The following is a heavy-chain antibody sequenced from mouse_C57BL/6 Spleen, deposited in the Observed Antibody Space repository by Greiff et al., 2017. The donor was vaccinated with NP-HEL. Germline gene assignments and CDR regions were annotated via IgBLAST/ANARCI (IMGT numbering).Heavy chain of an antibody. Sequence: EVQLQQSGPELVKPGASVKISCKASGYSFTGYYMNWVKQSPEKSLEWIGEINPSTGGTTYNQKFKAKATLTVDKSSSTAYMQLKSLTSEDSAVYYCARSHYSNYYYYAMDYWGQGTSVTVSS. CDR1: GYSFTGYY. V-gene: IGHV1-42*01. CDR2: INPSTGGT. CDR3: ARSHYSNYYYYAMDY. J-gene: IGHJ4*01. D-gene: IGHD2-5*01.